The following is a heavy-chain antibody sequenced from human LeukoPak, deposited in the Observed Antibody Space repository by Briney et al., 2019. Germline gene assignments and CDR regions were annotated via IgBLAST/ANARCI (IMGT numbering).Heavy chain of an antibody. J-gene: IGHJ6*02. Sequence: GGSLRLSCAATGFILKDYGMHWVRQPPGKGLEWVSSSNWNGGGTDYADSVKGRFTISRDNAKNSLYLQLSSLRPEDTALYYCAKHMRATNTYSFFGLDVWGQGTTVTVSS. V-gene: IGHV3-9*01. CDR2: SNWNGGGT. CDR3: AKHMRATNTYSFFGLDV. CDR1: GFILKDYG. D-gene: IGHD1-26*01.